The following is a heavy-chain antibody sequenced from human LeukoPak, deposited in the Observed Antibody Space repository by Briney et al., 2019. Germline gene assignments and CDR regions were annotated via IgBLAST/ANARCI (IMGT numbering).Heavy chain of an antibody. CDR1: GFTFSSYN. J-gene: IGHJ4*02. V-gene: IGHV3-48*02. CDR3: ARDSGYTYGHGFDY. Sequence: GGSLRLSCAASGFTFSSYNMIWVRQAPGKGLEWLSYIRASDNTIYYANSVKGRFTISRDSAKSALYLQMNSLRDEDTAVYYCARDSGYTYGHGFDYWGQGTLVTVSS. CDR2: IRASDNTI. D-gene: IGHD5-18*01.